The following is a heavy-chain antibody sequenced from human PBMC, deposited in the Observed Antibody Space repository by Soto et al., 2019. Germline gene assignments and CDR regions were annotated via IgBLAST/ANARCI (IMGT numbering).Heavy chain of an antibody. J-gene: IGHJ4*02. CDR2: INSDGSST. D-gene: IGHD2-15*01. CDR1: GFTFSSYW. V-gene: IGHV3-74*01. Sequence: EVQLVESGGGLVQPGGSLRLSCAASGFTFSSYWMHWFRQAPWKGLVWVSRINSDGSSTSYADSVKGRFTISRDNAKNTLYLQMNSLRAEDTAVYYCVRTSLVVAAATREDYWGQGTLVTVSS. CDR3: VRTSLVVAAATREDY.